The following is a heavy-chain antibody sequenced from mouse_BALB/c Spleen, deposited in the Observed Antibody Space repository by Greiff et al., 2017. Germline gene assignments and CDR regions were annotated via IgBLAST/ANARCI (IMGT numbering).Heavy chain of an antibody. J-gene: IGHJ3*01. Sequence: QVQLQQSGADLMKPGASVKISCKASGFTFSSYWIEWVKQRPGHGLEWIGEILPGSGSTNYNEKFKDKATFTADTSSNTAYMQLSSLTSEGSAVCYSESYRAYWGQGTLVTVSA. CDR2: ILPGSGST. V-gene: IGHV1-9*01. CDR1: GFTFSSYW. CDR3: ESYRAY.